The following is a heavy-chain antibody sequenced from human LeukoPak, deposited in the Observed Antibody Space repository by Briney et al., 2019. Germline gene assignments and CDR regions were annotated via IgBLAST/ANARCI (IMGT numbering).Heavy chain of an antibody. Sequence: GGPLRLSCAASGFTFSSYWMHWVRQAPGKGLVWVSRINSDGSSTSYADSVKGRFTISRDNAKNTLYLQMNSLRAEDTAVYYCARESSSWLAVDYWGQGTLVTVSS. D-gene: IGHD6-13*01. CDR1: GFTFSSYW. CDR3: ARESSSWLAVDY. J-gene: IGHJ4*02. V-gene: IGHV3-74*01. CDR2: INSDGSST.